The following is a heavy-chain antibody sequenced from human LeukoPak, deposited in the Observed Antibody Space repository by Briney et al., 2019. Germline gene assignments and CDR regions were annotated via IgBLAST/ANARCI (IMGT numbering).Heavy chain of an antibody. CDR1: GFTFVNHA. Sequence: RPGGSLRLSCAASGFTFVNHAMTWVRQAPGKGLEWVSAIGGNGAVTYYSDSVRGRFTISRDNSKNTLYLQMNSLRADDTAVYYCAKDDNDFWSGYPSNWGQGTLVTVSS. J-gene: IGHJ4*02. D-gene: IGHD3-3*01. V-gene: IGHV3-23*01. CDR2: IGGNGAVT. CDR3: AKDDNDFWSGYPSN.